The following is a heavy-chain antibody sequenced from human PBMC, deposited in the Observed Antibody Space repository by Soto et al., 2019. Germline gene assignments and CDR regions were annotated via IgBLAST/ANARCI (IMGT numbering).Heavy chain of an antibody. CDR3: ARTLTTLTTPYFDY. J-gene: IGHJ4*02. CDR1: GGSISSFY. V-gene: IGHV4-59*01. CDR2: INYSWSS. D-gene: IGHD4-17*01. Sequence: QVQLQESGPGLVKPSETVSLTCTVSGGSISSFYWSWIRQPPGKGLEWIGYINYSWSSNHNPSLKSRVTISVDTSKNQFALKLTSVTAADTAIYYCARTLTTLTTPYFDYWGRGTLVTVSS.